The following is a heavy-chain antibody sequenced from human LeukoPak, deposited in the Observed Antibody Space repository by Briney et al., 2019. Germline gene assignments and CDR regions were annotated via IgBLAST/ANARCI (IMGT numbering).Heavy chain of an antibody. CDR3: ASLWAVADTTFDY. Sequence: SETLSLTCAVYGGSFSGNYWSWIRQPPGKGLEWIGEINHSGSTNYNPSLKSRVTISVDTSKNQFSLKLSSVTAADTAVYYCASLWAVADTTFDYWGQGTLVTVSS. V-gene: IGHV4-34*01. J-gene: IGHJ4*02. CDR1: GGSFSGNY. CDR2: INHSGST. D-gene: IGHD6-19*01.